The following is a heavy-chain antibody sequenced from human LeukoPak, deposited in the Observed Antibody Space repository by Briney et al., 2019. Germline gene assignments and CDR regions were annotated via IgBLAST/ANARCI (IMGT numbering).Heavy chain of an antibody. J-gene: IGHJ4*02. CDR2: ISSSSRYI. Sequence: PGGSLRLSCSASGFTFERYSMNWVGQAPGKGLEWVSSISSSSRYIYYADSVKGRFTISRDNAKNSLYLQMNSLRAEDTAVYYCARDISGVPYIFDYWGQGTLVTVSS. CDR3: ARDISGVPYIFDY. CDR1: GFTFERYS. V-gene: IGHV3-21*01. D-gene: IGHD2-2*01.